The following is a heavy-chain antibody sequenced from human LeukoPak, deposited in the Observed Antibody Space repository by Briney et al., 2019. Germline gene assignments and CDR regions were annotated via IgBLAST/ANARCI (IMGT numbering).Heavy chain of an antibody. Sequence: GGSLRLSCAASGFTFSTYWMHWVRQAPGKGLVWVSRINTDGSSTSYADSVKGRFTISRDNAKNTLYLQMNSLRAEDTAVHYCARGQQDYYYYYMDVWGKGTTVTVSS. CDR1: GFTFSTYW. CDR2: INTDGSST. CDR3: ARGQQDYYYYYMDV. V-gene: IGHV3-74*01. D-gene: IGHD6-13*01. J-gene: IGHJ6*03.